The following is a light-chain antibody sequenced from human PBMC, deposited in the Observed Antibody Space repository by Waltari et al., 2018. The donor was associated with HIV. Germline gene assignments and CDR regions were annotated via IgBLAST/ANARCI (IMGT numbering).Light chain of an antibody. V-gene: IGKV1-5*03. CDR3: QQYNSHSYT. Sequence: DVQMTQSPSPLSASAGDSVSITCRASQIIDYWLAWYQQKPGHPPKLLIYKTSYLESGVPTGFSGSGSGADFTLTIDGLQPEDFATYYCQQYNSHSYTFGQGTKLDIK. CDR2: KTS. J-gene: IGKJ2*01. CDR1: QIIDYW.